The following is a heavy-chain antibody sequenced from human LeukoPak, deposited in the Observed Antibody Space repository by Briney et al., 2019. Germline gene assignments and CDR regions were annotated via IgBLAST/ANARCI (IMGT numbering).Heavy chain of an antibody. Sequence: GGSLRLSCAASGFTFSTYGMSWVRQAPGKGLEWVSSISGSGGTTYDADSVKGRFTISRDNAKNSLYLQMNSLRAEDTAVYYCARGPTPDYWGQGTLVTVSS. CDR2: ISGSGGTT. CDR1: GFTFSTYG. V-gene: IGHV3-23*01. CDR3: ARGPTPDY. J-gene: IGHJ4*02.